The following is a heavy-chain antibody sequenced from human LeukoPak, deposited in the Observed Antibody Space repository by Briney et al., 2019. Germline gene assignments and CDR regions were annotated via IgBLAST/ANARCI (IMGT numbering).Heavy chain of an antibody. CDR1: GGTFSFYA. Sequence: SVKVSCKASGGTFSFYAISWVRQAPGQGLEWMGGIIPIFGTANYAQNFQGRVTIPADESTSTAYMELGSLRSEDTAVYYCARAVLLGTDFDYWGQGTLVTISS. CDR2: IIPIFGTA. J-gene: IGHJ4*02. V-gene: IGHV1-69*13. CDR3: ARAVLLGTDFDY. D-gene: IGHD5-18*01.